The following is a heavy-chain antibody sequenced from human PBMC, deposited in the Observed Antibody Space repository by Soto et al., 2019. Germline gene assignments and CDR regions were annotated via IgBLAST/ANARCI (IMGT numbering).Heavy chain of an antibody. J-gene: IGHJ4*02. V-gene: IGHV4-4*02. D-gene: IGHD4-17*01. Sequence: SETLSLTCAVSGGSISSSNWCSCVRQPPGKGLEWIGEIYHSGSTNYNPSLKSRVTISVDKSKNQFSLKLSSVTAADTAVYYCAINDYGGNLDYWGQGTLVTVSS. CDR3: AINDYGGNLDY. CDR2: IYHSGST. CDR1: GGSISSSNW.